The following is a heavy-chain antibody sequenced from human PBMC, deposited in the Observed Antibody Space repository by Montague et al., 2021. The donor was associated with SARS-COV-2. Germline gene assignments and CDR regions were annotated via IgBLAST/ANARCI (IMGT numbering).Heavy chain of an antibody. Sequence: SETLSLTCTVSGGSISSYYWSWIRQAPGKGLEWIGYIYYSGTTNYNPSLKSRVTISVDTSKNQFSLKLSSVTAADTAVYYCARDLDSFYGMDVWGQGTTVTVSS. V-gene: IGHV4-59*12. J-gene: IGHJ6*02. CDR2: IYYSGTT. CDR1: GGSISSYY. CDR3: ARDLDSFYGMDV.